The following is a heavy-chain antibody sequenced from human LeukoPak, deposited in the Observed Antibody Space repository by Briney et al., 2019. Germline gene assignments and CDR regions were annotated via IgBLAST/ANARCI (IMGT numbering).Heavy chain of an antibody. D-gene: IGHD2-8*01. V-gene: IGHV3-23*01. CDR3: AKEQRIRHCSEGVCMEGYYFDY. CDR1: GLPFNMFA. CDR2: LSRGGETT. J-gene: IGHJ4*02. Sequence: TGGSLRLSCTGSGLPFNMFAMNWVRQAPGQGLEWVSGLSRGGETTNYADSVKGRFTVSRDTSKNMVFLQMNDLRPEDTAVYYCAKEQRIRHCSEGVCMEGYYFDYWGQGSLVTVSS.